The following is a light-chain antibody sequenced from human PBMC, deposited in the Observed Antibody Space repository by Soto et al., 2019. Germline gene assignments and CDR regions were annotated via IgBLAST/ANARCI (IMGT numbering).Light chain of an antibody. CDR2: EGS. J-gene: IGLJ2*01. CDR3: CSYAGSSTFVV. V-gene: IGLV2-23*03. CDR1: SNDVGSYNL. Sequence: QSPLTQPASVSGSPGQSITISCTGTSNDVGSYNLVSWYQQHPGKAPKLMIYEGSKRPSGVSNRFSGSKSGNTASLTISGLQAEDEADYYCCSYAGSSTFVVFGGGTKVTVL.